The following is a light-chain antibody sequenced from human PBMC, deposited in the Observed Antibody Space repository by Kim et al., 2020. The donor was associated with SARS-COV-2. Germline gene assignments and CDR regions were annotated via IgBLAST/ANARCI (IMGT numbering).Light chain of an antibody. CDR2: GEY. Sequence: ALGHTVRITCQGDRLRTSFASWYQQKPGQAPVLVMYGEYSRPSGLPDRFSGSSSGNTASLTIIGAQAEDEADYYCNCRDSSGNRVFGGGTKVTVL. CDR3: NCRDSSGNRV. J-gene: IGLJ3*02. CDR1: RLRTSF. V-gene: IGLV3-19*01.